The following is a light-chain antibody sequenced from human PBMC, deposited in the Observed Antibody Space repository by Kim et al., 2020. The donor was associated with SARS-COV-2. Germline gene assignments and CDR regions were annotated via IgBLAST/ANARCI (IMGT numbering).Light chain of an antibody. V-gene: IGLV3-19*01. Sequence: SSELTQDPAVSVALGQTVRITCQGDSLRNYYASWYQQKPGQAPILVIFGKDARPSGIPDRFSGSNSGNTASLTITGAQAEDEADYYCHSRDSSDNHQVVFGGGTQLTVL. CDR2: GKD. CDR3: HSRDSSDNHQVV. CDR1: SLRNYY. J-gene: IGLJ2*01.